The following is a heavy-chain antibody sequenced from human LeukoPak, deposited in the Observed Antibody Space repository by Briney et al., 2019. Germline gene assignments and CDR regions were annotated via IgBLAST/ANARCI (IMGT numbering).Heavy chain of an antibody. CDR2: IYPGDSDT. V-gene: IGHV5-51*01. J-gene: IGHJ6*03. CDR3: ARLAFCTNAVCFSNYYYSMDV. Sequence: GESLKISCKGSGYSFTDYWIGWVRQMPGKGLEWMGIIYPGDSDTRYSPFFQGQVTISADKSISTAYLQWSSLKASDTAMYYCARLAFCTNAVCFSNYYYSMDVWGRWTTVTVSS. CDR1: GYSFTDYW. D-gene: IGHD2-8*01.